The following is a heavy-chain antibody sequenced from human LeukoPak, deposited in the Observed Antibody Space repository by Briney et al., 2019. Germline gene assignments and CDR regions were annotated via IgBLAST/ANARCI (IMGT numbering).Heavy chain of an antibody. CDR3: AKLVGATPYYFDY. CDR2: ISGSGGST. V-gene: IGHV3-23*01. Sequence: GVSLRLSCAASGFTFSSYAMSWVRQAPGKGLEWVSAISGSGGSTYYADSVKGRFTISRDNSKNTLYLQMNSLRAEDTAVYYCAKLVGATPYYFDYWGQGTLVTVSS. D-gene: IGHD1-26*01. J-gene: IGHJ4*02. CDR1: GFTFSSYA.